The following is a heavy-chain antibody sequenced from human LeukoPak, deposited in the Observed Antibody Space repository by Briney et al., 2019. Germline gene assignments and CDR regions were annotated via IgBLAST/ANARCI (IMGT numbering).Heavy chain of an antibody. D-gene: IGHD2-15*01. CDR3: ANADRYCTGGSCPVPDAFDF. CDR1: GGSISSGDYY. CDR2: IYYSGST. Sequence: PSETLSLTCTVSGGSISSGDYYWSWIRQPPGKGLEWIGYIYYSGSTYYDPSLKSRVTISVDTSKNQFSLKLSSVTAADTAVYYCANADRYCTGGSCPVPDAFDFWGQGTMVTVSS. J-gene: IGHJ3*01. V-gene: IGHV4-30-4*01.